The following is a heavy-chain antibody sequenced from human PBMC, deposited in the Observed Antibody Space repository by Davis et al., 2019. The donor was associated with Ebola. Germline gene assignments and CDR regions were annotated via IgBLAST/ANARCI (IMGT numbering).Heavy chain of an antibody. Sequence: AASVKVSCKASGYTFKNYALSWVRQAPGQGLEWMGLISAYNGNTNYAQILQGRVTMTSDTSTGTAYMELRRLRSDDTAVYFCARTSIVGTTTTASDIWGQGTKVTVSS. CDR2: ISAYNGNT. CDR3: ARTSIVGTTTTASDI. J-gene: IGHJ3*02. CDR1: GYTFKNYA. V-gene: IGHV1-18*01. D-gene: IGHD1-26*01.